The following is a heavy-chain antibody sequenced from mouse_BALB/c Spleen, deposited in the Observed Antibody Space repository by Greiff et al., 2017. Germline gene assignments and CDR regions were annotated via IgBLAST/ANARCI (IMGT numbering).Heavy chain of an antibody. Sequence: DVQLVESGGGLVQPGGSRKLSCAASGFTFSDYGMAWVRQAPGKGPEWVAFISNLAYSIYYADTVTGRFTISRENAKNTLYLEMSSLRSEDTAMYYCAREEGSYYAMDYWGQGTSVTVSS. CDR3: AREEGSYYAMDY. V-gene: IGHV5-15*02. CDR1: GFTFSDYG. D-gene: IGHD1-1*01. CDR2: ISNLAYSI. J-gene: IGHJ4*01.